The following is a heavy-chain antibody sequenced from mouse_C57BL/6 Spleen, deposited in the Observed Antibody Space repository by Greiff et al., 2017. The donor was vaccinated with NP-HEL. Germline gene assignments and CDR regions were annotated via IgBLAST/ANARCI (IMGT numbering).Heavy chain of an antibody. CDR3: ARWGYGSSYFDY. Sequence: EVQLQQSGPELVKPEASVKMSCKASGYTFTDYNMHWVKQSHGKSLEWIGYINPNNGGTSYNQKFKGKATLTVNKSSSTAYMELRSLTSEDSAVYYCARWGYGSSYFDYWGQGTTLTVSS. CDR2: INPNNGGT. D-gene: IGHD1-1*01. V-gene: IGHV1-22*01. J-gene: IGHJ2*01. CDR1: GYTFTDYN.